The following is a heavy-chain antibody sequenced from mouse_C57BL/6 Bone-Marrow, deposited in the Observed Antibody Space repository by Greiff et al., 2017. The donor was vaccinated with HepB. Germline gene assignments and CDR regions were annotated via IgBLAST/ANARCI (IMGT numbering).Heavy chain of an antibody. D-gene: IGHD1-1*02. J-gene: IGHJ3*01. CDR3: ASPWWNSSWFAY. CDR1: GFSLTSYG. Sequence: VKLVESGPGLVQPSQSLSITCTVSGFSLTSYGVHWVRQSPGKGLEWLGEIWSGGSTDYNAAFLSRLSISKDNYKSQVFFKMSSLQADDTAIYYCASPWWNSSWFAYWGQGTLVTVSA. V-gene: IGHV2-2*01. CDR2: IWSGGST.